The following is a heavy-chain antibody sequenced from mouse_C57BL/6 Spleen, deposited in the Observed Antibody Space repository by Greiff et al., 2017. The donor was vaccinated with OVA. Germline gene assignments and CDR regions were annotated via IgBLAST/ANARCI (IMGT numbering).Heavy chain of an antibody. CDR2: IHPNSGST. CDR3: AREGYGSSYGWYFDV. V-gene: IGHV1-64*01. D-gene: IGHD1-1*01. CDR1: GYTFTSYW. J-gene: IGHJ1*03. Sequence: QVQLQQPGAELVKPGASVKLSCKASGYTFTSYWMHWVKQRPGQGLEWIGMIHPNSGSTNYNEKFKSKATLTVDKSSSTAYMQLSSLTSEDSAVYYCAREGYGSSYGWYFDVWGTGTTVTVSS.